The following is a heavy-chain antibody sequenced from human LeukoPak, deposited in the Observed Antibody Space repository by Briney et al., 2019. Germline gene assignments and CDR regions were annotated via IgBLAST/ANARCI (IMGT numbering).Heavy chain of an antibody. D-gene: IGHD3-10*01. CDR1: GGSISSYY. CDR3: ARDRGNYDAFDI. J-gene: IGHJ3*02. V-gene: IGHV4-4*07. CDR2: IYTSGST. Sequence: SETLSLTCTVSGGSISSYYWSWIRQPAGKGLEWIGRIYTSGSTNYNPSPKSRVTMSVDTSKNQFSLKLSSVTAADTVVYYCARDRGNYDAFDIWGQGTMVTVSS.